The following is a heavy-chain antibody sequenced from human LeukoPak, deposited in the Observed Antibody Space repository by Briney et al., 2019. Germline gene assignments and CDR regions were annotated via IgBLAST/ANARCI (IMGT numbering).Heavy chain of an antibody. CDR1: VYTLTTHG. D-gene: IGHD4-11*01. CDR2: ISTSKDDT. CDR3: ARDWPTVITDY. V-gene: IGHV1-18*01. J-gene: IGHJ4*02. Sequence: ASLKVSCETSVYTLTTHGISWGRHAPRHSLEWMGWISTSKDDTNYAQKFKDRLTMTTDRSTSTAYMELRSLSSDDTAVYYCARDWPTVITDYWGQGTLVTVSS.